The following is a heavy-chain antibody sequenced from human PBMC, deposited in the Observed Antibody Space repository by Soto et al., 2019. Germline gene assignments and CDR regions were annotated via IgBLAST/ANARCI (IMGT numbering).Heavy chain of an antibody. CDR2: IYYSGST. CDR1: GGSISSGDYY. D-gene: IGHD3-16*01. V-gene: IGHV4-30-4*01. Sequence: QVQLQESGPGLVKPSQTLSLTCTVSGGSISSGDYYWSWIRQPPGKGLEWIGYIYYSGSTYYNPSLKSRVTISVDTSKNQFSLKLSSVTAADTAVYYCARASSVRLGESPIVYWGQGTLVTVSS. J-gene: IGHJ4*02. CDR3: ARASSVRLGESPIVY.